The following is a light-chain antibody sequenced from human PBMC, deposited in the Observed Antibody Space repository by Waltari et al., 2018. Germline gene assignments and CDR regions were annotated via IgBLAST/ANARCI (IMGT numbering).Light chain of an antibody. J-gene: IGKJ3*01. Sequence: IVLTQSPATLSLSPGERATLSCRTSQSVGVYLSWYQQKPGQPPRLLIFDASNRAPSIPARFSGSASGTDFTLTISRLEPDDFAVYYCQHQATFGPGTKVDI. CDR1: QSVGVY. CDR2: DAS. CDR3: QHQAT. V-gene: IGKV3-11*01.